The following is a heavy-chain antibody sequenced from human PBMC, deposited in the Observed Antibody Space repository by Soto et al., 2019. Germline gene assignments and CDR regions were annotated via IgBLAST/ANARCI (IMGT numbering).Heavy chain of an antibody. Sequence: PSETLSLTCIVSGGSISSSSYYWDWIRQPPGKGLEWIGSLFYSGSTYYNPSLKSRVTISADMSKNQFSLKLISVTAADAAVYSCATHFNENTGRPSHSWGQGTPVPVSS. J-gene: IGHJ4*02. CDR2: LFYSGST. V-gene: IGHV4-39*01. CDR3: ATHFNENTGRPSHS. CDR1: GGSISSSSYY. D-gene: IGHD2-8*02.